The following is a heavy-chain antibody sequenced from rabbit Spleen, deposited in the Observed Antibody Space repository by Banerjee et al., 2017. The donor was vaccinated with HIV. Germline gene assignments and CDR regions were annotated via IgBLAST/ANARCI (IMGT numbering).Heavy chain of an antibody. V-gene: IGHV1S40*01. J-gene: IGHJ3*01. CDR3: VREVYHILGL. CDR2: IDPVFGIT. D-gene: IGHD1-1*01. Sequence: QSLEESGGDLVKPGTSLILTCTASGFSFSGDSYICWVRQAPGKGPEWIGYIDPVFGITYYANWVNGRFTISSHNAQNTLYLQLNSLTAADTATYFCVREVYHILGLWGQGTLSPS. CDR1: GFSFSGDSY.